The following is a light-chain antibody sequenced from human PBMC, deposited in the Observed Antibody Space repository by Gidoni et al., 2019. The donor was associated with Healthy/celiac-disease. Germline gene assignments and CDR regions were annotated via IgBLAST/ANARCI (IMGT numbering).Light chain of an antibody. CDR3: SSYAGSNNFVV. CDR2: EVS. J-gene: IGLJ2*01. Sequence: QSALTQPPSASGSPGQSFTISCTGTSSDVGGYNYVSCYQQHPGKAPKLMIYEVSKRPSGVPDRFSCSKSGNTASLTVSGLQAEDEADYYCSSYAGSNNFVVFGGGTKLTVL. V-gene: IGLV2-8*01. CDR1: SSDVGGYNY.